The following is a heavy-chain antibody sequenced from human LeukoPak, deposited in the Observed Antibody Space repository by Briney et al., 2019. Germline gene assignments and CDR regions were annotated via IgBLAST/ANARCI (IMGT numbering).Heavy chain of an antibody. Sequence: SVKVSCKASGGTFRSYAISWVRQAPEQGLEWMGGIIPLYGTANYAQKFQDRLTITADESTSTAYMELSSLTSDDTAVYYCARLDGSGWAGGFDPWGQGSLVTVSS. V-gene: IGHV1-69*13. J-gene: IGHJ5*02. CDR3: ARLDGSGWAGGFDP. D-gene: IGHD6-19*01. CDR1: GGTFRSYA. CDR2: IIPLYGTA.